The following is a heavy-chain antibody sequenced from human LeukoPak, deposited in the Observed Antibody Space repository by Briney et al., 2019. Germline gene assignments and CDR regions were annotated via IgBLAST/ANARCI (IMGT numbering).Heavy chain of an antibody. V-gene: IGHV3-30*15. J-gene: IGHJ4*02. CDR3: ASSRSGWIYFDY. D-gene: IGHD6-19*01. Sequence: HPGGSLRLSCAASGFTFSSYAMRWVRQAPGKGLEWVAVISYDGNNKYYADSVKGRFTISRDNSKNTLYLQMSSLRVEDTAVYYCASSRSGWIYFDYWGQGTLVTVSS. CDR2: ISYDGNNK. CDR1: GFTFSSYA.